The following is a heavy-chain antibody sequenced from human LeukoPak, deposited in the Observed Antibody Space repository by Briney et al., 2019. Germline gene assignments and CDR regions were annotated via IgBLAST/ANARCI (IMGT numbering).Heavy chain of an antibody. CDR2: ISGSGFTI. J-gene: IGHJ6*03. D-gene: IGHD4-11*01. CDR1: GFTLSNYS. V-gene: IGHV3-48*01. CDR3: VRGVPKTSYYYYYMDV. Sequence: GGSLRLSCAVSGFTLSNYSMNWVCQAPGEGLERISYISGSGFTIHYADSVKGRFTISRDNAKTSLYLQMNSLRAEDTAVYYCVRGVPKTSYYYYYMDVWGKGTTVTVSS.